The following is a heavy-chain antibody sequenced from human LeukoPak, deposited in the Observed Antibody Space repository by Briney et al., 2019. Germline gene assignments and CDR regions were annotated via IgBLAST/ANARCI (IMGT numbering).Heavy chain of an antibody. CDR3: ARDNYGDNYYYYYYMDV. CDR2: IYSGTT. J-gene: IGHJ6*03. Sequence: GGSLRLSCTVSGFTVSSNSMSWVRQAPGKGLEWVSFIYSGTTHYSDSVKGRFTISRDNSKNTLYLQMNSLRAEDTAVYYCARDNYGDNYYYYYYMDVWGKGTTVTVSS. CDR1: GFTVSSNS. V-gene: IGHV3-53*01. D-gene: IGHD4-17*01.